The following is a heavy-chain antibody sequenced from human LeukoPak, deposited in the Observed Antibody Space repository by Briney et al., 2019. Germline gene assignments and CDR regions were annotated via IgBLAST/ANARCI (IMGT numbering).Heavy chain of an antibody. CDR1: EFTFSSYS. CDR3: ARGDWNYVEY. D-gene: IGHD1-1*01. CDR2: ISSSSSYI. Sequence: GGSLRLSCAASEFTFSSYSMNWVRQAPGKGLEWVSSISSSSSYIYYADSVKGRFTISRDNAKNSLYLQMNSLRAEDTTVYYCARGDWNYVEYWGQGTLVTVSS. V-gene: IGHV3-21*01. J-gene: IGHJ4*02.